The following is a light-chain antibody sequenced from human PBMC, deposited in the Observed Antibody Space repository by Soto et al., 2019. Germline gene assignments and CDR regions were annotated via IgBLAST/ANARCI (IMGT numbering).Light chain of an antibody. V-gene: IGKV3-15*01. Sequence: EIVMTQSPATLSVSPGERATLSCRASQSVSSNLAWYQQKPGQAPRLLIYGASTRATGIPARFSGGGSGTEFTLTISSLQSEDFAVYYCQQHNNWPPVTFGQGTKLEIK. CDR2: GAS. CDR1: QSVSSN. CDR3: QQHNNWPPVT. J-gene: IGKJ2*01.